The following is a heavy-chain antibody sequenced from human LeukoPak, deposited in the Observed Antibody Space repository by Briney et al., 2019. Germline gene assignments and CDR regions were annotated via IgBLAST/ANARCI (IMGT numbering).Heavy chain of an antibody. CDR3: AKLVYCGGDCSPGDY. V-gene: IGHV3-30*18. Sequence: GGSLRLSCAASGFIFNNYWMSWVRQAPGKGLEWVAVISYDGSNKYYADSVKGRFTISRDNSKNTLSLQMNSLRVEDTAVYYCAKLVYCGGDCSPGDYWGQGTLVTVSS. J-gene: IGHJ4*02. CDR1: GFIFNNYW. D-gene: IGHD2-21*02. CDR2: ISYDGSNK.